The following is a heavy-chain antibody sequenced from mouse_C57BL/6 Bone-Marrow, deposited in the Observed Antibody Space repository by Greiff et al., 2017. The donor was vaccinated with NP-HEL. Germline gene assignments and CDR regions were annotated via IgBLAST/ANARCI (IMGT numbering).Heavy chain of an antibody. CDR2: ISSGGDYT. Sequence: EVQLVESGEGLVKPGGSLKLSCAASGFTFSSYAMSWVRQTPEKRLEWVAYISSGGDYTYYADTVKGRFTISRDNARNTLYLQMSSLKSEDTAMYYCTRDGRDELLRYNAMDYWGQGTSVTVSS. D-gene: IGHD1-1*01. V-gene: IGHV5-9-1*02. CDR3: TRDGRDELLRYNAMDY. J-gene: IGHJ4*01. CDR1: GFTFSSYA.